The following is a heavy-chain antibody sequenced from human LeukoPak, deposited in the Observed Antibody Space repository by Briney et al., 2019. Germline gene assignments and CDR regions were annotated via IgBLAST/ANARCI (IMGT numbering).Heavy chain of an antibody. CDR2: IYPRDGST. J-gene: IGHJ4*02. CDR1: GYTFTSNY. Sequence: ASVKVSCKAFGYTFTSNYIHWVRQAPGQGLEWMGMIYPRDGSTSYAQKFQGRVTVTRDTSTSTVHMELSGLRSEDTAVYYCARDQEGFDYWGQGTLVTVSS. CDR3: ARDQEGFDY. V-gene: IGHV1-46*01.